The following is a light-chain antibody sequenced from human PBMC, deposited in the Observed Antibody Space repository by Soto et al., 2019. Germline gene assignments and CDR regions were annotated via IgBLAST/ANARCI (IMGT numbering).Light chain of an antibody. V-gene: IGKV3-11*01. CDR1: QSVSSN. CDR2: DAY. Sequence: EMGLTQSPATRFWSPGERATLSGRASQSVSSNLAWYQQKPGRAPRLLIYDAYNRAAGLPARFSGSGSGKDFPITISRLEHEDFAVYYRQQRSKRPRTFGQGTRVDIK. CDR3: QQRSKRPRT. J-gene: IGKJ1*01.